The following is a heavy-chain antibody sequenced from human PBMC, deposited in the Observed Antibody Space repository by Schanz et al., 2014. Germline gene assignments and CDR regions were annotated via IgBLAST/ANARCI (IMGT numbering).Heavy chain of an antibody. CDR2: INTGGDST. D-gene: IGHD3-22*01. V-gene: IGHV3-23*04. Sequence: EVQLVESGGGLVRPGGSLRLSCAASGFTFSTYAMAWVRQAPGKGLEWVSSINTGGDSTYYADSVKGRFTISRDNSRDTVYLQMNSLRPEDTAVYYCARVDSSGYFFDNWGQGTRVTVSS. CDR3: ARVDSSGYFFDN. J-gene: IGHJ4*02. CDR1: GFTFSTYA.